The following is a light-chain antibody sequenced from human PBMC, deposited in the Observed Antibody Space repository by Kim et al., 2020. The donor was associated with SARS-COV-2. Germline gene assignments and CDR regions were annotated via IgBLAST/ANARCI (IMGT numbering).Light chain of an antibody. J-gene: IGKJ2*01. Sequence: SAAVGDRVTITCQASQDISNSLNWYQQKSGKAPKLLIYDASNLETGVPSRFGGSGSGTDFTFTISSLQPEDIATYYCQQYNNFPRTFGQGTKLEIK. CDR1: QDISNS. CDR2: DAS. V-gene: IGKV1-33*01. CDR3: QQYNNFPRT.